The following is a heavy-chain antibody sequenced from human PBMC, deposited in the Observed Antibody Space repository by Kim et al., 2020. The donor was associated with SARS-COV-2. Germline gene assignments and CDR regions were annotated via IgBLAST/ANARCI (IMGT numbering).Heavy chain of an antibody. CDR3: ARVSARCSSTGCYNYGRDG. CDR1: GFTFSSYW. V-gene: IGHV3-7*01. D-gene: IGHD2-2*02. J-gene: IGHJ6*04. Sequence: GGSLRLSCAASGFTFSSYWMSWVRQAPGKGLEWVANIKQDGSEKYYADSVKGRFTISRDNAKNSLYLQMNSLRAEDTAVYYCARVSARCSSTGCYNYGRDGWGEGTTVSVSS. CDR2: IKQDGSEK.